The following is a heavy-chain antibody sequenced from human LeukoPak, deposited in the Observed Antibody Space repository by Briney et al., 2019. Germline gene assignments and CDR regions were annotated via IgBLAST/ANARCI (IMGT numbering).Heavy chain of an antibody. D-gene: IGHD3-22*01. CDR1: GFTVSSNY. V-gene: IGHV3-66*01. CDR2: IYSGGST. CDR3: ARDLAYYYDSSGSPGFQH. Sequence: GGSLRLSCAASGFTVSSNYMSWVRQAPGKGLEWVSVIYSGGSTYYADSVKGRFTISRDNSKNTLYLQMNSLRAEDTAVYYCARDLAYYYDSSGSPGFQHWGQGTLVTVSS. J-gene: IGHJ1*01.